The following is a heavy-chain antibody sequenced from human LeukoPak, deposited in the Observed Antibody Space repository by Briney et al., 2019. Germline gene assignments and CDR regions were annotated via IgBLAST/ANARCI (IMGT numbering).Heavy chain of an antibody. CDR1: GGSISSGDYY. Sequence: PSQTLSLTCTVSGGSISSGDYYWSWIRQPPGKGLEWIGYIYYSGSTYYNPSLKSRVTISVDTSKNQFSLKLSSVTAADTAVYYCARAYSGGYSSGWYDWGQGTLVTVSS. V-gene: IGHV4-30-4*01. CDR2: IYYSGST. J-gene: IGHJ4*02. D-gene: IGHD6-19*01. CDR3: ARAYSGGYSSGWYD.